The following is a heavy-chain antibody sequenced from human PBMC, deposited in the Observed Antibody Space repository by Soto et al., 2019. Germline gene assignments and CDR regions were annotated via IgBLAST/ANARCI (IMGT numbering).Heavy chain of an antibody. J-gene: IGHJ6*02. CDR2: IYNSGST. CDR1: GASLSGRY. V-gene: IGHV4-59*11. D-gene: IGHD3-10*01. CDR3: TRGFGAGMDV. Sequence: PSETLSLTCTVSGASLSGRYWNWVRQPPGQGLEWIGNIYNSGSTKYNSSLKSRVIISLDTSKNQVSLSLNSVTATDTAVHYCTRGFGAGMDVWDQGTTVTVSS.